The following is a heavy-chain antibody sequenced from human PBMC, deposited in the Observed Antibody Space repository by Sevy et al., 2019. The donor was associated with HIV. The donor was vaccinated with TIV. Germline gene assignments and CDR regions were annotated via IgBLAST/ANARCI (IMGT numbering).Heavy chain of an antibody. CDR1: GYTFTSYG. J-gene: IGHJ5*02. CDR3: ARDGYYDSSGYNWFDP. V-gene: IGHV1-18*01. CDR2: ISAYNGNT. Sequence: ASVKVSCKASGYTFTSYGISWVRQAPGQALEWMGWISAYNGNTNYAQKLQGRVTMTTDTSTSTAYMELRSLRSDDTAVYYCARDGYYDSSGYNWFDPWGQGTLVTVSS. D-gene: IGHD3-22*01.